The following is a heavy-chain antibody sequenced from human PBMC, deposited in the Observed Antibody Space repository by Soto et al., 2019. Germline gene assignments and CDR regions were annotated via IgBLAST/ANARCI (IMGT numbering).Heavy chain of an antibody. CDR2: IWYDGSNK. D-gene: IGHD6-13*01. J-gene: IGHJ4*02. V-gene: IGHV3-33*01. CDR3: ARARIAAAGTYYPDY. Sequence: PGGSLRLSCAASGFTFSSYGMHWVRQAPGKGLEWVAVIWYDGSNKYYADSVKGRFTISRDNSKNTLYLQMNSLRAEDTAVYYCARARIAAAGTYYPDYWGQGTLVTVSS. CDR1: GFTFSSYG.